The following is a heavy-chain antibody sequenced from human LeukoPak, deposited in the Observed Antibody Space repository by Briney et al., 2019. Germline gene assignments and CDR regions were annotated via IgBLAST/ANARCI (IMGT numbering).Heavy chain of an antibody. Sequence: PGGSLRLSCAASGFTFSNAWMSWVRQAPGKGLEWVGRIKSKTDGGTTDYAAPVKGRLTISRDDSKNTLYLQMNSLKTEDTAVYYCTTLVDGGSFNEVAYWGQGTLVTVSS. J-gene: IGHJ4*02. CDR1: GFTFSNAW. V-gene: IGHV3-15*01. CDR3: TTLVDGGSFNEVAY. D-gene: IGHD2-15*01. CDR2: IKSKTDGGTT.